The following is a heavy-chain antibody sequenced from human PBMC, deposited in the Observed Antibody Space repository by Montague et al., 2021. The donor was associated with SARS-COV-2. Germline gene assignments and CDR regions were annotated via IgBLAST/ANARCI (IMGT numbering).Heavy chain of an antibody. V-gene: IGHV4-30-2*01. CDR3: ARGSMVRGGKVYYGVDV. D-gene: IGHD3-10*01. CDR2: IYHSGST. Sequence: TLSLTCAVSGGSISSGCYSWNWIRQPPGKGLEWVGYIYHSGSTXYNPPLKSRVTISLDSSKNQFSLNLTSVTAADTAVYYCARGSMVRGGKVYYGVDVWGQGTTVTVSS. CDR1: GGSISSGCYS. J-gene: IGHJ6*02.